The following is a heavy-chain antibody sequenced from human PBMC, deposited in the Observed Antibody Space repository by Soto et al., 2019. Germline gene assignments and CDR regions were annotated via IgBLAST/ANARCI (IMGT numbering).Heavy chain of an antibody. J-gene: IGHJ4*01. Sequence: SLTKSIPGAGRVDTDRRSRYYWGLIRKHPGKGLEWIGSIYYSGSTYYNPSLKSRVTISVDTSKNQFSLKLSSVTAADTVLYYKPKTENEVSYRSREYWG. CDR2: IYYSGST. V-gene: IGHV4-39*01. D-gene: IGHD1-26*01. CDR3: PKTENEVSYRSREY. CDR1: VDTDRRSRYY.